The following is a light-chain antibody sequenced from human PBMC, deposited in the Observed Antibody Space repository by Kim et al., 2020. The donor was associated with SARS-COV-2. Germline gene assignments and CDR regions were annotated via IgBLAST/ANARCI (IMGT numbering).Light chain of an antibody. V-gene: IGKV1-33*01. CDR3: QQYDDFPLG. CDR1: QDISNY. Sequence: DIQMTQSPSSLSASVGDRVTITCQASQDISNYLNWYQQKPGKAPKLLIYDASNLETGVPSRFSGSGSGTDFTFTISSLQPEDFATYYCQQYDDFPLGFGWGTKVDIK. J-gene: IGKJ4*01. CDR2: DAS.